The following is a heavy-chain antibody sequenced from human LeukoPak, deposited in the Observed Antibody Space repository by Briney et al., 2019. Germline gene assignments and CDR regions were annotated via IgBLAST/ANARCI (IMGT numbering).Heavy chain of an antibody. Sequence: SETLSLTCTVSGYSISSGYYWGWIRQPPGKGLEWIGSIYHSGSTYYNPSLKSRVTISVDTSKNQFSLKLSSVTAADTAVYYCAREGLAAAGTSYYFDYWGQGTLVTVSS. J-gene: IGHJ4*02. CDR3: AREGLAAAGTSYYFDY. V-gene: IGHV4-38-2*02. CDR1: GYSISSGYY. D-gene: IGHD6-13*01. CDR2: IYHSGST.